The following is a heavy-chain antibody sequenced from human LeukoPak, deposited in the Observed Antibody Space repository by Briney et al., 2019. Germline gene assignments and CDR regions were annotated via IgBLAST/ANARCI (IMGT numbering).Heavy chain of an antibody. CDR2: INPSGGST. CDR3: ARPSPRYYFDY. CDR1: GYTFTSYY. J-gene: IGHJ4*02. D-gene: IGHD4-17*01. Sequence: GASVKVSCKASGYTFTSYYMHWVRQAPGQGLEWMGIINPSGGSTSYAQKFQGRVTMTKDTSTSTVYMELSSLRSEDTAVYYCARPSPRYYFDYWGQGTLVTVSS. V-gene: IGHV1-46*01.